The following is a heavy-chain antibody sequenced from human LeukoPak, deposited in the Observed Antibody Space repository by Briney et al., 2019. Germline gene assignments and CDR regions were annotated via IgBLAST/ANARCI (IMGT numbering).Heavy chain of an antibody. D-gene: IGHD2-15*01. CDR3: VKGSASSRPYYFDS. J-gene: IGHJ4*02. V-gene: IGHV3-23*01. CDR2: ITNSGGDT. Sequence: GGSLRLSCAASGFTVSSNYMSWVRQAPGKGLEWFSAITNSGGDTYYADYVKGRFTISRDNSRNTLDLQMSSLRAEDTAVYYCVKGSASSRPYYFDSWGQGALVTVSS. CDR1: GFTVSSNY.